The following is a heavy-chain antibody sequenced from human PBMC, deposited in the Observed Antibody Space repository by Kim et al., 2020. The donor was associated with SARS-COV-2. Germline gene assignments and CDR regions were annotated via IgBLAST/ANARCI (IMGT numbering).Heavy chain of an antibody. CDR3: ARDLGYCSGGSCFPLDY. J-gene: IGHJ4*02. Sequence: SVKGRFTISRDKAKNSLYLQMNSLRDEDTAVYYCARDLGYCSGGSCFPLDYWGQGTLVTVSS. D-gene: IGHD2-15*01. V-gene: IGHV3-48*02.